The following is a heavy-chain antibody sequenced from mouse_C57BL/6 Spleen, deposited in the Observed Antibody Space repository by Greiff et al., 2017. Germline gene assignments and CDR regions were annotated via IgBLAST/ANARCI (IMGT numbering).Heavy chain of an antibody. D-gene: IGHD1-1*01. V-gene: IGHV3-6*01. Sequence: EVKLQESGPGLVKPSQSLSLTCSVTGYSITSGYYWNWIRQFPGNKLEWMGYISYDGSNNYNPSLKNLISITRDTSKNQFFLKLNSVTTEDTATYYCARNYGSSYGYWYFDVWGTGTTVTVSS. CDR1: GYSITSGYY. J-gene: IGHJ1*03. CDR3: ARNYGSSYGYWYFDV. CDR2: ISYDGSN.